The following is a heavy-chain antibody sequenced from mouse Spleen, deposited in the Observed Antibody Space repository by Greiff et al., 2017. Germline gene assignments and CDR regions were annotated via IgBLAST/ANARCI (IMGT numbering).Heavy chain of an antibody. J-gene: IGHJ4*01. D-gene: IGHD2-3*01. Sequence: QVQLKQPGAELVKPGASVKLSCKASGYTFTSYWMHWVKQRPGRGLEWIGRIDPNSGGTKYNEKFKSKATLTVDKPSSTAYMQLSSLTSEDSAVYYCARSSYDGYYHYAMDYWGQGTSVTVSS. CDR3: ARSSYDGYYHYAMDY. CDR1: GYTFTSYW. V-gene: IGHV1-72*01. CDR2: IDPNSGGT.